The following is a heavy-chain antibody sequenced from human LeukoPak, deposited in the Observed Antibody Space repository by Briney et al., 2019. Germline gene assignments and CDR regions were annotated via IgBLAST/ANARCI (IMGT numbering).Heavy chain of an antibody. Sequence: ASETLSLTCAVYGGSFSGYYWSWIRQPPGKGLEWIGEINHSGSTNYNPSLKSRVTISVDTSKNQFSLKLSSVTAADTAVYYCARSSRSIAARHNWFDPWRQGTLVTVSS. CDR2: INHSGST. J-gene: IGHJ5*02. CDR3: ARSSRSIAARHNWFDP. V-gene: IGHV4-34*01. D-gene: IGHD6-25*01. CDR1: GGSFSGYY.